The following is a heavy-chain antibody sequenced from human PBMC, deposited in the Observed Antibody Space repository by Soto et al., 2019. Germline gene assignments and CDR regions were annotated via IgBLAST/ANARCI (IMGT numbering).Heavy chain of an antibody. D-gene: IGHD2-2*01. V-gene: IGHV1-18*01. CDR3: ARDQAIVVVPAAKKTRRDYDY. Sequence: ASVKVSCKASGYTFTSYGISWVRQAPGQGLEWMGWISAYNGNTNYAQKLQGRVTMTTDTSTSTAYMELRSLRSDDTAVYYCARDQAIVVVPAAKKTRRDYDYWGQGTLVTVSS. J-gene: IGHJ4*02. CDR2: ISAYNGNT. CDR1: GYTFTSYG.